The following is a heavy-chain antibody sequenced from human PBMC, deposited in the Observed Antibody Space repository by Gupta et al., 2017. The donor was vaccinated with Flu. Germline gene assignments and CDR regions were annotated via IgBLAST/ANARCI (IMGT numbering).Heavy chain of an antibody. J-gene: IGHJ5*01. CDR2: INRDGSDI. Sequence: FTLSDYWMRGVRQAPGKGPELVANINRDGSDINEGDFVRGRFTIYRDNAKNAVYFQMNSLGVDDTAVYYCARDVACGDYDSWGQGTLVTVSS. D-gene: IGHD4-17*01. V-gene: IGHV3-7*01. CDR3: ARDVACGDYDS. CDR1: FTLSDYW.